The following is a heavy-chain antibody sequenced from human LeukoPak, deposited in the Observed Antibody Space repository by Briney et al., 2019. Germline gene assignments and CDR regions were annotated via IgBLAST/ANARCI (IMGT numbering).Heavy chain of an antibody. CDR1: GFTFSSYW. CDR2: INSDGSST. D-gene: IGHD3-22*01. Sequence: PGGSLRLSCAASGFTFSSYWMHWVRQAPGKGLVWVSRINSDGSSTSYADSVKGRFTISRDNAKNTLYLQMNSLRAEDTAVYYCARDYYDSSGYYRNDDAFDIGGQGTMVTVSS. V-gene: IGHV3-74*01. J-gene: IGHJ3*02. CDR3: ARDYYDSSGYYRNDDAFDI.